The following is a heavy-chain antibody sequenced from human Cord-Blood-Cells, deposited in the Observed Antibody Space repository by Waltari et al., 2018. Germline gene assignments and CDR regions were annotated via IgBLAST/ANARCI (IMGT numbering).Heavy chain of an antibody. CDR3: ARVGYCSSTSCPRDYYYYMDV. J-gene: IGHJ6*03. CDR2: IIPILSIA. V-gene: IGHV1-69*09. CDR1: GGTFSSYA. D-gene: IGHD2-2*01. Sequence: QVQLVQSGAEVKKPGSSVKVSCKASGGTFSSYAISWVRQAPGQGLEWMGRIIPILSIANYAQKFQGRVTITADKSTSTAYMELSSLRSEDTAVYYCARVGYCSSTSCPRDYYYYMDVWGKGTTVTVSS.